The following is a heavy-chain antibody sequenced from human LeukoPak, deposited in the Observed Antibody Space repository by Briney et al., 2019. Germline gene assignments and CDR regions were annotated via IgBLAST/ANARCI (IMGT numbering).Heavy chain of an antibody. V-gene: IGHV3-30*02. CDR2: IRYDGSNK. D-gene: IGHD4-23*01. J-gene: IGHJ4*02. CDR3: ARDSLVVTPLFDY. Sequence: PGGSLRLSCAASGFTFSSYGMHWVRQAPGKGLEWVAFIRYDGSNKYYADSVKGRFTISRDNAKNSLYLQMNSLRAEDTAVYYCARDSLVVTPLFDYWGQGTLVTVSS. CDR1: GFTFSSYG.